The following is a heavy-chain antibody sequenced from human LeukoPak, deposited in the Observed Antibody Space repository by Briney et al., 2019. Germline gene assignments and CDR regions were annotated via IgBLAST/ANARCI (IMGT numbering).Heavy chain of an antibody. Sequence: VASVKVSCKASGYTFTGYYMHWVRQAPGQGLEWMGGIIPIFGTANYAQKFQGRVTITADKSTSTAYMELSSLRSEDTAVYYCARRVVDTAMVIGSYFDYWGQGTLVTVSS. CDR1: GYTFTGYY. CDR3: ARRVVDTAMVIGSYFDY. D-gene: IGHD5-18*01. CDR2: IIPIFGTA. V-gene: IGHV1-69*06. J-gene: IGHJ4*02.